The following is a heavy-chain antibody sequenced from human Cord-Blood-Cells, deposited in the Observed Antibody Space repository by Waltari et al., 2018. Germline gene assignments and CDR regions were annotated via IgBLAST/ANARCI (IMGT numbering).Heavy chain of an antibody. D-gene: IGHD4-17*01. CDR1: GGSFCVYS. Sequence: QVQLQQWGAGLLKPSETLSLPCAVSGGSFCVYSWSWIRQPPGKGLEWNGEINHSGSTNYNPSLKSRVAISVDTSKNQFSLKLSSVTAADTAVYYCARPHYGDYGWFDPWGQGTLVTVSS. V-gene: IGHV4-34*01. CDR3: ARPHYGDYGWFDP. J-gene: IGHJ5*02. CDR2: INHSGST.